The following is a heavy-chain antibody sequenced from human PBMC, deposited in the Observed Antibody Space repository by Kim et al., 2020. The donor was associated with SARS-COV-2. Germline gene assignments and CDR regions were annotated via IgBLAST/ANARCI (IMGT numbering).Heavy chain of an antibody. CDR2: ISWNSGSI. J-gene: IGHJ5*02. CDR3: AKDHWLAAAYWFDP. Sequence: GGSLRLSCAASGFTFGDYAMHWVRQAPGKGLEWVSGISWNSGSIGYADSVKGRFTISRDNAKNSLYLQMNSLRAEDTALYYCAKDHWLAAAYWFDPWGQGTLVTVSS. V-gene: IGHV3-9*01. CDR1: GFTFGDYA. D-gene: IGHD6-13*01.